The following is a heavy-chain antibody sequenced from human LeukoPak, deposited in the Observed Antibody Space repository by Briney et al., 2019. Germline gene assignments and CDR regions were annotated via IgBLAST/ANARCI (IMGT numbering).Heavy chain of an antibody. D-gene: IGHD2-2*01. J-gene: IGHJ5*02. CDR3: ARDRVVVVPAAGPDNWFDP. V-gene: IGHV1-69*05. CDR2: IIPIFGTA. Sequence: SVKVSCKASGGTFGSYAISWVRQAPGQGLEWMGGIIPIFGTANYAQKFQGRVTITTDESTSTAYMELSSLRSEDTAVYYCARDRVVVVPAAGPDNWFDPWGQGTLVTVSS. CDR1: GGTFGSYA.